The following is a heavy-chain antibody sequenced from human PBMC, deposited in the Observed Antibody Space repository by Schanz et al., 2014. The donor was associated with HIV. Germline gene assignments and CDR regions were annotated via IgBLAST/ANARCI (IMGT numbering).Heavy chain of an antibody. D-gene: IGHD3-10*01. V-gene: IGHV3-23*04. CDR1: GFTFSNYA. CDR3: AREQYGEHYFDY. Sequence: VQLVESGGGLVQPGGSLRLSCAASGFTFSNYAMSWVRQAPGKGLEWVSRISDSGGSTYYADSVKGRFTISRDNSQNTLYLQMNSLRAEDTALHYCAREQYGEHYFDYWGQGTLVTVSS. CDR2: ISDSGGST. J-gene: IGHJ4*02.